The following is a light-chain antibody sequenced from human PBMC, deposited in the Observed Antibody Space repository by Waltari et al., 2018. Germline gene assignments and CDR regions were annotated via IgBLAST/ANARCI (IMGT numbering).Light chain of an antibody. CDR2: KAS. CDR3: QHYKLDAGT. J-gene: IGKJ1*01. CDR1: QSISSW. V-gene: IGKV1-5*03. Sequence: DIQMTQSPSTLSASVGDRVTITCRARQSISSWLAWYQQKPGNAPKPLIYKASSLESEVPARFSGSGSGTEVTLTISSLQPDDFATYYCQHYKLDAGTFGQGTKVGIK.